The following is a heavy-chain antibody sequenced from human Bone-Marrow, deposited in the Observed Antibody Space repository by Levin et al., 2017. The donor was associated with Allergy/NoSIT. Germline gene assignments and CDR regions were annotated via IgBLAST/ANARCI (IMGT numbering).Heavy chain of an antibody. J-gene: IGHJ4*02. CDR2: IYPDDSDT. Sequence: RGESLKISCKASGYSFTTYWIAWVRQMPGKGLELMGTIYPDDSDTRYSPSFQGQVTISADKSISTAYLQWGSLKASDSATYFCARGQLGVRMFDSWGQGTLVTVSS. CDR1: GYSFTTYW. V-gene: IGHV5-51*01. CDR3: ARGQLGVRMFDS. D-gene: IGHD7-27*01.